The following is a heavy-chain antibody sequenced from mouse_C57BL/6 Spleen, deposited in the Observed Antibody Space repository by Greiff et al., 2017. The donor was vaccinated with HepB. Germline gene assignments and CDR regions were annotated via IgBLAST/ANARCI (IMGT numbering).Heavy chain of an antibody. CDR2: IRNKANGYTT. CDR1: GFTFTDYY. V-gene: IGHV7-3*01. J-gene: IGHJ3*01. D-gene: IGHD2-4*01. Sequence: EVQLVESGGGLVQPGGSLSLSCAASGFTFTDYYMSWVRQPPGKALEWLGFIRNKANGYTTEYSASVKGRFTISRDNSQSILYLQRNALRAEDSATYYCARSLYDYDAWFAYWGQGTLVTVSA. CDR3: ARSLYDYDAWFAY.